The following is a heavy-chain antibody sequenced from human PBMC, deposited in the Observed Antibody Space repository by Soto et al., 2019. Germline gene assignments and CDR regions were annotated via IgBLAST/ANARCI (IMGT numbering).Heavy chain of an antibody. CDR2: ISPHNGNT. V-gene: IGHV1-18*01. Sequence: HVQLVQSGGELKKPGASVKVSCNTSGYTFNTYFITWVRQAPGQGLEWMGWISPHNGNTNYAEKFQGRVTMTADTITKTAYMELRNLRIDDTAVYYCARDTGSSFDYWGKGTPVTVSS. D-gene: IGHD6-6*01. J-gene: IGHJ4*02. CDR3: ARDTGSSFDY. CDR1: GYTFNTYF.